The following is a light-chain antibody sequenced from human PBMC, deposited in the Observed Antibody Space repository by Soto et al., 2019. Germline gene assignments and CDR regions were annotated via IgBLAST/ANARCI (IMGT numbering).Light chain of an antibody. J-gene: IGLJ2*01. CDR2: GNS. V-gene: IGLV1-40*01. CDR3: QSYDRSLRGVV. Sequence: QSVLTQPPSVSGAPGQRVTISCTGSSSNIGAGYDVHWYQQLPGTAPKLLIYGNSNRPSGVPDRFSGSKSGTSASLAITGLHAEDAADYYCQSYDRSLRGVVFGGGTKLTVL. CDR1: SSNIGAGYD.